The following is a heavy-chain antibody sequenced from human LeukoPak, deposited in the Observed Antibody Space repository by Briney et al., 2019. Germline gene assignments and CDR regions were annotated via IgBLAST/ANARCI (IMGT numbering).Heavy chain of an antibody. CDR2: INPDIGGT. V-gene: IGHV1-2*02. Sequence: ASVKVSCKASGYSFTGSFMHWVRQAPGQGLEWMGWINPDIGGTNYAQKFQGRVTMTRDTSISTAYMELSSLRSDDTAAYYCARDQAVGGTFSFVPDYWGQGTLVTVSS. CDR3: ARDQAVGGTFSFVPDY. D-gene: IGHD6-19*01. J-gene: IGHJ4*02. CDR1: GYSFTGSF.